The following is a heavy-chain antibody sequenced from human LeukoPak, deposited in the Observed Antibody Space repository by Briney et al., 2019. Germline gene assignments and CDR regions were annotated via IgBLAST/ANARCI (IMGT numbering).Heavy chain of an antibody. Sequence: SVKVSCKASGGTFSSYAISWVRQAPGQGLEWMGGIIPIFGTANYAQKFQGRVTITRDTSASTAYMELSSLRSEDTAVYYCARKASGWYYYYGMDVWGQGTTVTVSS. CDR3: ARKASGWYYYYGMDV. CDR1: GGTFSSYA. J-gene: IGHJ6*02. V-gene: IGHV1-69*05. CDR2: IIPIFGTA. D-gene: IGHD6-19*01.